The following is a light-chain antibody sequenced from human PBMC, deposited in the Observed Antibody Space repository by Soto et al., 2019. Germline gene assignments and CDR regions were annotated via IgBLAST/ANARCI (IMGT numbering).Light chain of an antibody. CDR2: DAS. CDR3: QQRSNCYPFT. Sequence: EVVLTQSPAILSLSPGDRATISCRASQSIKSSLAWYQQKPGKPPRLLIYDASPMATGIPARFSGSGSGTAETTIISSREPEDDSASYYQQRSNCYPFTFGGGTKVQIK. CDR1: QSIKSS. J-gene: IGKJ4*01. V-gene: IGKV3-11*01.